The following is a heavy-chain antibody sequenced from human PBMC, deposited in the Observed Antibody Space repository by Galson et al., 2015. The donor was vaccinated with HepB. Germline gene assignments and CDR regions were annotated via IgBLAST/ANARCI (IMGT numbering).Heavy chain of an antibody. V-gene: IGHV3-33*01. Sequence: SLRLSCAASGFTFTNYGMNWVRQAPGKGLEWVAIIWFDGSKKYYEESVKGRFTISRDNSKNTLYLQMNSLRAEDTAVYYCARPRGSSWSYYFDYWGQGTLVTVSS. J-gene: IGHJ4*02. CDR3: ARPRGSSWSYYFDY. D-gene: IGHD6-13*01. CDR1: GFTFTNYG. CDR2: IWFDGSKK.